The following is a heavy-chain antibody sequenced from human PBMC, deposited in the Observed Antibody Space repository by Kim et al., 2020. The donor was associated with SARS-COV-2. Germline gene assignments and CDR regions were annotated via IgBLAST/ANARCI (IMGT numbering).Heavy chain of an antibody. CDR2: GST. CDR3: ARSQNHYFDY. V-gene: IGHV4-39*01. Sequence: GSTSDNPSLKSRVTIFGDASKNQFSLNLSSVTAADTAVYYCARSQNHYFDYWGQGTLVTVSS. J-gene: IGHJ4*02.